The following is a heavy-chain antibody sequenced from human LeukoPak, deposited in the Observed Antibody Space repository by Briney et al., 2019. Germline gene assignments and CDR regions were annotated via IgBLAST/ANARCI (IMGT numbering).Heavy chain of an antibody. J-gene: IGHJ4*02. CDR2: ISYDGSNK. CDR3: ARDRIAWDY. D-gene: IGHD6-13*01. Sequence: GGSLRLSCAASGLTFSSYAMNWVRQAPGKGLEWVAVISYDGSNKYYADSVKGRFTISRDNSKNTLYLQMNSLRAEDTAVYYCARDRIAWDYWGQGTLVTVSS. V-gene: IGHV3-30*04. CDR1: GLTFSSYA.